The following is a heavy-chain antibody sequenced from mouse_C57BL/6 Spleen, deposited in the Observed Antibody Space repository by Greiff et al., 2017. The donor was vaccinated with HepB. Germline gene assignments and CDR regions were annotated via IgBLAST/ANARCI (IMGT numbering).Heavy chain of an antibody. CDR1: GYTFTSYW. D-gene: IGHD3-3*01. CDR2: IYPSDSET. J-gene: IGHJ3*01. CDR3: ARERDGWFAY. Sequence: QVQLQQPGAELVRPGSSVKLSCKASGYTFTSYWMDWVKQRPGQGLEWIGNIYPSDSETHYNQKFKDKATLTVDKSSSTAYMQLSSLTSEDSAVYYCARERDGWFAYWGQGTLVTVSA. V-gene: IGHV1-61*01.